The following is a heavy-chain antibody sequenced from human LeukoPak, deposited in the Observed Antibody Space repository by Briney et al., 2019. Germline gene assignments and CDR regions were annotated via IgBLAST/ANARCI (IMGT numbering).Heavy chain of an antibody. J-gene: IGHJ6*03. D-gene: IGHD6-13*01. CDR3: ARRYSSSWYYYYYYMDV. V-gene: IGHV3-7*01. CDR2: IKQDGSEK. CDR1: GFTFSNYE. Sequence: GGSLRLSCAASGFTFSNYEMNWVRQAPGKGLEWVAHIKQDGSEKYYVDSVKGRFTISRDNAKNSLYLQMNSLRAEDTAVYYCARRYSSSWYYYYYYMDVWGKGTTVTVSS.